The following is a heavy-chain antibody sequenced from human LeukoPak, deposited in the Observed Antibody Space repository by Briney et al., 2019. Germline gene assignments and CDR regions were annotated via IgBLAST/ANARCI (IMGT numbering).Heavy chain of an antibody. J-gene: IGHJ4*02. CDR1: GFTFSSYA. Sequence: GGSLRLSRAASGFTFSSYAMTWVRQAPGKGLEWVSTFTYSGVNTYYADSVRGRFTISRDNSKNTLYLQLNSLRAEDTALYYCAKGPHSSGWHYFDYWGQGTLVTVSS. V-gene: IGHV3-23*01. CDR3: AKGPHSSGWHYFDY. D-gene: IGHD6-19*01. CDR2: FTYSGVNT.